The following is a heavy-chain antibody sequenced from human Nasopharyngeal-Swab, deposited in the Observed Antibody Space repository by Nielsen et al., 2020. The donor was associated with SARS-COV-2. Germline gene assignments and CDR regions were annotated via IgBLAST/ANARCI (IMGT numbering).Heavy chain of an antibody. CDR1: GFIFSGSA. CDR3: IKNLDYGVYAFHI. V-gene: IGHV3-73*01. J-gene: IGHJ3*02. D-gene: IGHD3-10*01. Sequence: GGSPRLSCEASGFIFSGSAIHWVRQASGKGLEWVGRIRSKIDSHATAYGASVKGRFTISRDDSKNTAYLQMNSLKTEDTAVYYCIKNLDYGVYAFHIWGQGTKVTVSS. CDR2: IRSKIDSHAT.